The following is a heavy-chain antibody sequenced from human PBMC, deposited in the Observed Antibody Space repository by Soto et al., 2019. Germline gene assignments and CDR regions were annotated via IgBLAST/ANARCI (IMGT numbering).Heavy chain of an antibody. J-gene: IGHJ4*02. Sequence: EVQLLESGGGLAQPGGSLRLSCAASGLTFSDYAMSWVRQAPGKGLEWVSSISGGGGSTYYADSVKGRFTISRDNSKNTLYLQMNSLRAEDTAVHYCAKHFGYYCDATAYHFDYWGQGSLVTVSS. CDR1: GLTFSDYA. D-gene: IGHD1-26*01. V-gene: IGHV3-23*01. CDR3: AKHFGYYCDATAYHFDY. CDR2: ISGGGGST.